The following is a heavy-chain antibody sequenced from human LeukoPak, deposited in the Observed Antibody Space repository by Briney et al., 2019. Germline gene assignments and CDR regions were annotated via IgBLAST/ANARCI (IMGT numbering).Heavy chain of an antibody. CDR3: ARAAPGGGGWYYFDT. CDR1: GYTFTSYY. V-gene: IGHV1-46*01. D-gene: IGHD6-19*01. CDR2: INPSDGST. Sequence: GASVKVSCKASGYTFTSYYLHWVRQAPGQGLEWMGIINPSDGSTAYAQKFRGRLTMTRDMSATTFYMELSSLRSEDTALYYCARAAPGGGGWYYFDTWGQGTPVTVS. J-gene: IGHJ4*02.